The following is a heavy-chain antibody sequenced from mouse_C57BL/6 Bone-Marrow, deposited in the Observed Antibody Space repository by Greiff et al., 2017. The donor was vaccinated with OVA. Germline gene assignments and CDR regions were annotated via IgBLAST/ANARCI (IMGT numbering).Heavy chain of an antibody. Sequence: EVKLMESGGGLVQSGRSLRLSCATSGFTFSDFYMEWVRQAPGKGLEWIAASRNKANDYTTEYSASVKGRFIVSRDTSQSILYLQMNALRAEDTAIYYCARRTGYYAMDYGGQGTSVTVSS. CDR1: GFTFSDFY. CDR3: ARRTGYYAMDY. D-gene: IGHD4-1*01. J-gene: IGHJ4*01. V-gene: IGHV7-1*01. CDR2: SRNKANDYTT.